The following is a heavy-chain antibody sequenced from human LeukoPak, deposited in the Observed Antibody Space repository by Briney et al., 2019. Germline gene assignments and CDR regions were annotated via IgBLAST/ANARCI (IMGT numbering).Heavy chain of an antibody. Sequence: SQTLSLTCAISGDSVSSNSAAWNWSRQSPSRGLEWLGRTYYRSKWYNDYAVSVKSRITINPDTSKNQFSLQLNSVTPEDTAVYYCARDEWWYLLRVDYWGQGTLVTVSS. CDR1: GDSVSSNSAA. D-gene: IGHD2-15*01. CDR2: TYYRSKWYN. J-gene: IGHJ4*02. CDR3: ARDEWWYLLRVDY. V-gene: IGHV6-1*01.